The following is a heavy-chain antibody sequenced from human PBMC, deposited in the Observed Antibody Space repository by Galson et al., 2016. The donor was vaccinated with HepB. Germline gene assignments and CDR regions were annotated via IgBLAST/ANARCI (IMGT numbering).Heavy chain of an antibody. CDR2: ISTSGGST. CDR1: GFAFSVYG. V-gene: IGHV3-23*01. Sequence: SLRLSCAAPGFAFSVYGMTWVRQAPRKGLEWVAAISTSGGSTDYADSVKGRFTISGDNSKNMLYLQMNSLRVEDTALYYCAKGTTRLGDNWGQGILVTVSS. D-gene: IGHD4-11*01. J-gene: IGHJ4*02. CDR3: AKGTTRLGDN.